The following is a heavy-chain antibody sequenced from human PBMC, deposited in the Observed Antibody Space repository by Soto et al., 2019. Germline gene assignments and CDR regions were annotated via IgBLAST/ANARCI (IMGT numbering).Heavy chain of an antibody. CDR1: GFSLNSRGVG. D-gene: IGHD3-9*01. Sequence: ESGPTLVNPTQTLTLTCTFSGFSLNSRGVGVGWVRQPPGKALEWLAIVYWDDDKRYRPSLRSRLSIRKDTPKNQVALTLTNTDPVDTATYYCVHRGPVDETGMGFDFWGQGSLVTVSS. CDR2: VYWDDDK. J-gene: IGHJ4*02. V-gene: IGHV2-5*02. CDR3: VHRGPVDETGMGFDF.